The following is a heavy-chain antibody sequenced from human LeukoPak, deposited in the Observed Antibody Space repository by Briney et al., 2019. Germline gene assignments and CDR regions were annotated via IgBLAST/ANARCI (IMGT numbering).Heavy chain of an antibody. CDR3: ATASGSTDNWFDP. CDR2: INHSGST. V-gene: IGHV4-34*01. D-gene: IGHD1-26*01. Sequence: SETLSLTCAVYGGSLSGYIWSWIRQPPGKGLEWIGEINHSGSTNYNPSLKSRVTISVDTSKNQFSLKLSSVTAADTAVYYCATASGSTDNWFDPWGQGTLVTVSS. J-gene: IGHJ5*02. CDR1: GGSLSGYI.